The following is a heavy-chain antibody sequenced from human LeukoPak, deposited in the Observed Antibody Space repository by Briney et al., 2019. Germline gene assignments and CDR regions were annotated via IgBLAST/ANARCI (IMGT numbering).Heavy chain of an antibody. D-gene: IGHD3-10*01. V-gene: IGHV3-30*18. CDR2: ISYDGSNK. J-gene: IGHJ3*02. CDR3: AKGPVLLWFGDPNGGAFDI. Sequence: GGSPRLSCAASGFTFSSYGMHWVRQAPGKGLEWVAVISYDGSNKYYADSVKGRFTISRDNSKNTLYPQMNSLRAEDTAVYYCAKGPVLLWFGDPNGGAFDIWGQGTMVTVSS. CDR1: GFTFSSYG.